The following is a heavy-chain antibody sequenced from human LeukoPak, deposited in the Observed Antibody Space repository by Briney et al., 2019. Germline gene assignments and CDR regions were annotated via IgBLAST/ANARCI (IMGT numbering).Heavy chain of an antibody. CDR1: GFTFSSYA. D-gene: IGHD6-6*01. CDR2: ISGSGGST. Sequence: GGSLRLSCAASGFTFSSYAMSWVRQAPGKGLEWVSAISGSGGSTYYADSVKGRFTISRDNSKNTLYLQMNSLRAEDTAVYYCARAEYSSSSGFDYWGQGTLVTVSS. CDR3: ARAEYSSSSGFDY. V-gene: IGHV3-23*01. J-gene: IGHJ4*02.